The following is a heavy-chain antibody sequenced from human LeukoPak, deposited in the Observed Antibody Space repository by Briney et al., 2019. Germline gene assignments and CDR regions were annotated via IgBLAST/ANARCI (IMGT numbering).Heavy chain of an antibody. D-gene: IGHD5-18*01. Sequence: GGSLKLSCAASGFTFSTYAMSWVRQAPGKGLEWVSATSGSGSSTCYADSVKGRFAISRDNSKNTLYLQMNSLRAEDTAVYYCAKAQNRGYSYGYPYFDSWGQGTLVTVSS. CDR2: TSGSGSST. V-gene: IGHV3-23*01. J-gene: IGHJ4*02. CDR3: AKAQNRGYSYGYPYFDS. CDR1: GFTFSTYA.